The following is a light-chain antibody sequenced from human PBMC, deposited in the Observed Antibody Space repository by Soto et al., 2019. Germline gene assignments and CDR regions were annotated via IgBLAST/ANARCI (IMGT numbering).Light chain of an antibody. CDR1: QSGSGW. CDR3: QQYNQYSGLT. J-gene: IGKJ1*01. V-gene: IGKV1-5*01. CDR2: DAS. Sequence: SACVRDYVPVTSSSSQSGSGWLAWYQQKPGEAPKLLIYDASALPRGVPSTFSGSGAGTEFTLTISSLQPDDFTTYYYQQYNQYSGLTFGQGTKVDIK.